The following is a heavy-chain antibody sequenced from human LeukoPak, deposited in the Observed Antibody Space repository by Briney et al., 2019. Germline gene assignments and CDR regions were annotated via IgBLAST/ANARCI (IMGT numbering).Heavy chain of an antibody. Sequence: PSETLSLTWTVSGGSISSYYWSWIRQPPGKGLEWMGYIYYSGSTNYNPSLKSRVTISVDTSKNQFSLKLSSVTAADTAVYYCARESYWEPQGNWFDPWGQGTLDTVSS. CDR1: GGSISSYY. CDR2: IYYSGST. J-gene: IGHJ5*02. D-gene: IGHD1-26*01. CDR3: ARESYWEPQGNWFDP. V-gene: IGHV4-59*01.